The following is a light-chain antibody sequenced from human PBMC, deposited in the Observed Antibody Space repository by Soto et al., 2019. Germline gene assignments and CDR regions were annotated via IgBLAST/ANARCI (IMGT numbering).Light chain of an antibody. Sequence: EIVLTQSPGTLSLSPGERATLSCRASQSVSSNYLAWYQQKPGQAPRPLIYGASSRATGIPDRFSGSGAGTEFTLTISRLESEDFAVYYCQQYGSSPWTGGQGTKVEIK. J-gene: IGKJ1*01. V-gene: IGKV3-20*01. CDR2: GAS. CDR3: QQYGSSPWT. CDR1: QSVSSNY.